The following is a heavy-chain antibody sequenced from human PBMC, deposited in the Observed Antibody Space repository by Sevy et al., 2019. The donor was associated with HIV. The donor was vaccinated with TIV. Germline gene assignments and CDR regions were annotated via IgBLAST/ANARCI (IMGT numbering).Heavy chain of an antibody. J-gene: IGHJ3*02. Sequence: ASVKVSCKASGYTFTSYGISWVRQAPGQGLEWMGWISAYNGNTNYAQKLQGRVTMTTDTSTSTAYMELRSLRSDDTAVYYCASALVTTYADDAFDIWGQGTMVTVSS. D-gene: IGHD4-17*01. CDR1: GYTFTSYG. CDR3: ASALVTTYADDAFDI. CDR2: ISAYNGNT. V-gene: IGHV1-18*01.